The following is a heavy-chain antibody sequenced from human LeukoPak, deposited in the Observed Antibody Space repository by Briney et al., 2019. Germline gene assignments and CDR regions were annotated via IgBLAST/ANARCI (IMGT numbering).Heavy chain of an antibody. CDR1: GFTFSSYA. D-gene: IGHD1-7*01. V-gene: IGHV3-23*01. CDR2: TSDRGDYT. J-gene: IGHJ4*02. Sequence: GGSLRLSCAASGFTFSSYAMSWVRQAPGKGLEWVSGTSDRGDYTYYADSVKGRFTISRDSSKNTLFLQMNSLRAEDTALYFCARKAQYNGHYPLNYWGQGTLVTVSS. CDR3: ARKAQYNGHYPLNY.